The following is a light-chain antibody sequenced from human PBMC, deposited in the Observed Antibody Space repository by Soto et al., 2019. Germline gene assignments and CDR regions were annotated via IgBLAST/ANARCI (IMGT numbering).Light chain of an antibody. V-gene: IGKV1-5*01. J-gene: IGKJ1*01. CDR2: EAS. CDR3: QQYPGYSRT. Sequence: DIQITQSPSTLSASVGDRVTITCRASQSIVNWLAWYQQKPGKAPNLLVYEASSLVSGVTSRFSGRGSGTDFTLTISSLQPDDFATYYCQQYPGYSRTCGQGTKCEIK. CDR1: QSIVNW.